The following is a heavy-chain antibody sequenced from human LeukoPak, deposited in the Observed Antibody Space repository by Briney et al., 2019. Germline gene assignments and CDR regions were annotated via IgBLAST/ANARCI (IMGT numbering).Heavy chain of an antibody. Sequence: SETLSLTCTVSGGSISRYYWSWIRQPPGKGLEWIGYRDYSGSTNYNRSLKSRVTISVDTSKNQFSLKLSSVTAADTAVYYCARVYYSSSYDYWYFDLWGRGTLVTVSS. CDR2: RDYSGST. J-gene: IGHJ2*01. V-gene: IGHV4-59*01. D-gene: IGHD6-13*01. CDR3: ARVYYSSSYDYWYFDL. CDR1: GGSISRYY.